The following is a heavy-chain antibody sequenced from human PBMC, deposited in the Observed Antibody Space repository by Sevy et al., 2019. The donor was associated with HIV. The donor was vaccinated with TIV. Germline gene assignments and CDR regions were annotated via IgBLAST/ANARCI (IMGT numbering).Heavy chain of an antibody. J-gene: IGHJ4*02. V-gene: IGHV3-53*01. CDR3: ASLQGGLFDY. Sequence: GGSLRLSCAASGFTVSSNYMSWVRQAPGKGLEWVSVIYSGGSTYYADSVEGRFTISRENSKNTLYLQMNSLRAEDTAVYYCASLQGGLFDYWGQGTLVTVSS. CDR2: IYSGGST. D-gene: IGHD1-1*01. CDR1: GFTVSSNY.